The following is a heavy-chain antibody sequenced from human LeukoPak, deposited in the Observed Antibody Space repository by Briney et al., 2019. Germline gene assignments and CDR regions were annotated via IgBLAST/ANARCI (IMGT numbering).Heavy chain of an antibody. CDR1: GGSFSGYY. D-gene: IGHD3-22*01. Sequence: ASETLSLTCAVYGGSFSGYYWSWIRQPPGKGLEWIGEINHSGSTNYNPSLKSRVTISVDTSKNQFSLKLSSVTAADTAVYYCARGNPLYYYDSSGYYLWGQGTLVTVSS. J-gene: IGHJ4*02. V-gene: IGHV4-34*01. CDR3: ARGNPLYYYDSSGYYL. CDR2: INHSGST.